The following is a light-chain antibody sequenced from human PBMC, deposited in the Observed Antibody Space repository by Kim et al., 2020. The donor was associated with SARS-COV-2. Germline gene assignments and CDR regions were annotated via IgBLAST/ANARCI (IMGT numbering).Light chain of an antibody. CDR2: KAS. J-gene: IGKJ2*01. CDR1: QSSSW. V-gene: IGKV1-5*03. Sequence: DIQMTQSPSTLSASVGDRVTITCRASQSSSWLAWYQQKPGKAPKLLIYKASSLESGVPSRFSGSGSGTEFTLTISSLQPDDFATYYCQQYNSYPMYTFGQGTKLEI. CDR3: QQYNSYPMYT.